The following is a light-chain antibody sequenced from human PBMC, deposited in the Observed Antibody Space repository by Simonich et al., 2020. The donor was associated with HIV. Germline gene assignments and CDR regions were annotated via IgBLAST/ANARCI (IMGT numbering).Light chain of an antibody. V-gene: IGKV4-1*01. CDR3: QQYYDTPYT. CDR1: QSVLYSSNNKNY. J-gene: IGKJ2*01. CDR2: WAS. Sequence: DIVMTQSPDSLAVSLGERATINCKSSQSVLYSSNNKNYLAWYQQKPGQPPKLRIYWASTRESGVPDRFSGSESGTDFTLTISSLQAEDVAVYYCQQYYDTPYTFGQGTKLEIK.